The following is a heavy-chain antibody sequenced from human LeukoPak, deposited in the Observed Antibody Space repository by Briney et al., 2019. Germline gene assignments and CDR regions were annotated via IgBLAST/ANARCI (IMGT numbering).Heavy chain of an antibody. J-gene: IGHJ6*03. CDR2: ISSSGSTI. Sequence: GGSLRLSCAASGFTFSSYEMNWVRQAPGKGLEWVSYISSSGSTIYYADSVKGRFTISRDNAKNSLYLQMNSLRAEDTAVYYCARDTPWEGQWLVFGIDYYYYMDVCGKGTTVTVSS. V-gene: IGHV3-48*03. CDR1: GFTFSSYE. D-gene: IGHD6-19*01. CDR3: ARDTPWEGQWLVFGIDYYYYMDV.